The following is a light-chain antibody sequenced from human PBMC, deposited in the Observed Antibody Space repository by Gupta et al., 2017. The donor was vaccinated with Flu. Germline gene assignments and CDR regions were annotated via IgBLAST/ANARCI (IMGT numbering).Light chain of an antibody. CDR1: QSVLYNSNNKEY. CDR3: QQYYTTPHT. Sequence: TTNCKSSQSVLYNSNNKEYLAWYQQKPGQPPKLLIYWASTRESGVPDRFSGSGSGTDFALTISSLQAEDVAVYYCQQYYTTPHTFGQGTKLEIK. J-gene: IGKJ2*01. CDR2: WAS. V-gene: IGKV4-1*01.